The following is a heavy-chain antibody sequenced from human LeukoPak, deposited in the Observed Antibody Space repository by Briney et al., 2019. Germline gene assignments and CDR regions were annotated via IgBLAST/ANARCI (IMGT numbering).Heavy chain of an antibody. V-gene: IGHV3-48*02. CDR3: AGRGYSYGLDAFDI. Sequence: GGSLRLSCAASGFTFSSYSTNWVRQAPGKGLEWVSYISSSSSTIYYADSVKGRFTISRDNAKNSLYLQMNSLRDEDTAVYYCAGRGYSYGLDAFDIWGQGTMVTVSS. J-gene: IGHJ3*02. CDR1: GFTFSSYS. D-gene: IGHD5-18*01. CDR2: ISSSSSTI.